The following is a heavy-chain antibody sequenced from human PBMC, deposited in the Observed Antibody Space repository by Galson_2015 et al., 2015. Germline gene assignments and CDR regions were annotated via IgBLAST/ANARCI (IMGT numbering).Heavy chain of an antibody. CDR2: ISSSSRTI. J-gene: IGHJ4*02. CDR1: GFTFSRHS. D-gene: IGHD4-17*01. Sequence: SLRLSCAASGFTFSRHSMNWVRQAPGKGLEWVSYISSSSRTIYYADSVKGRFTISRDNAKNSVDLQMKSLRDADTAVYYCAREIDYGFDYWGQGPLVTVSS. CDR3: AREIDYGFDY. V-gene: IGHV3-48*02.